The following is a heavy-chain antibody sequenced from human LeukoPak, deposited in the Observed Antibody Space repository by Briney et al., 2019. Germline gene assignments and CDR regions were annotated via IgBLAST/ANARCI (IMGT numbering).Heavy chain of an antibody. V-gene: IGHV1-2*02. CDR3: ARDPAFVYYYDSSGYVGYFDY. CDR1: GYTFTGYY. J-gene: IGHJ4*02. CDR2: INPNSGGT. D-gene: IGHD3-22*01. Sequence: VKVSCKASGYTFTGYYMHWVRQAPGQGLEWMGWINPNSGGTNYAQKFQGRVTMTRDTSISTAYMELSGLRSDDTAVYYCARDPAFVYYYDSSGYVGYFDYWGQGTLVTVSS.